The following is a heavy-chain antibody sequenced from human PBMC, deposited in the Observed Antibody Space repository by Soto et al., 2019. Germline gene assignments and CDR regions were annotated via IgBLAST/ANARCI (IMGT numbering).Heavy chain of an antibody. Sequence: QVQLQESGPGLVKPSQTLSLTCTVSGGSISSGGYYWSWIRQHPGKGLEWIGYVYDSGSTYYNPSLKSRVTISVDTSKNQFSLKLSSVTAADTAVYYCARETGGPAAFDIWGQGTMVTVSS. CDR3: ARETGGPAAFDI. CDR2: VYDSGST. D-gene: IGHD6-25*01. J-gene: IGHJ3*02. CDR1: GGSISSGGYY. V-gene: IGHV4-31*03.